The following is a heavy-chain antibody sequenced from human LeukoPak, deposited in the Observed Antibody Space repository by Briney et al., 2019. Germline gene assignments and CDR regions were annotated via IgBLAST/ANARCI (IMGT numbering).Heavy chain of an antibody. CDR2: IYPGDSDT. Sequence: GESLKISCKGSGYTFTNHWIAWVRQMPGKGLEWMGIIYPGDSDTRYSPSIQGQVTISADKSITTAYLQWSSLKASDTAMFYCARPTGTAGYFNYWGQGTLVTVSS. J-gene: IGHJ4*02. D-gene: IGHD6-19*01. CDR3: ARPTGTAGYFNY. CDR1: GYTFTNHW. V-gene: IGHV5-51*01.